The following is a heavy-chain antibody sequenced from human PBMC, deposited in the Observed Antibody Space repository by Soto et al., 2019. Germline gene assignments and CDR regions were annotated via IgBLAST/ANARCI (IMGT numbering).Heavy chain of an antibody. Sequence: SETLSLTCAVSGYSITSGYYWGWIRQSPGKGLEWIGSIYHSGNTYYNPSLKSRVTISVDTSKNQFSLRLSSVTAADTAVYYCAREGGTYCSGGSCYSDYYYYTMDVWGQGTTVTVSS. J-gene: IGHJ6*02. V-gene: IGHV4-38-2*02. CDR2: IYHSGNT. CDR1: GYSITSGYY. CDR3: AREGGTYCSGGSCYSDYYYYTMDV. D-gene: IGHD2-15*01.